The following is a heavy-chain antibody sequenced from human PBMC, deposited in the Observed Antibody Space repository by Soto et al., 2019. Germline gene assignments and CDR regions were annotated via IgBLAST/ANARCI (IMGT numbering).Heavy chain of an antibody. CDR3: ARVSSGHDY. CDR2: ISSSSSTI. CDR1: GFTFSSYS. J-gene: IGHJ4*02. Sequence: EVQLVESGGGLVQPGGSLRLSCAASGFTFSSYSMNWVRQAPGKGLEWVSYISSSSSTIYYADSVKGRITTSRDNAKHSLYLQMNSLRDEDTAVYYSARVSSGHDYWGQGTLVTVSS. D-gene: IGHD6-19*01. V-gene: IGHV3-48*02.